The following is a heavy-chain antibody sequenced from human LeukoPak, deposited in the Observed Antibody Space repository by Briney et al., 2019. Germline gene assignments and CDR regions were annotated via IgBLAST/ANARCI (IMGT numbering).Heavy chain of an antibody. CDR3: AKPYYHDDSGS. J-gene: IGHJ5*02. CDR1: GFTFSNNW. D-gene: IGHD3-22*01. V-gene: IGHV3-23*01. Sequence: GGSLRLSCAASGFTFSNNWMTWVRQAPGKGLEWVAGIGGSGRSTYYAGAVEGRFTISRDNSKNTVDLQMSGLRAEDTAIYYCAKPYYHDDSGSWGQGTRVTVSS. CDR2: IGGSGRST.